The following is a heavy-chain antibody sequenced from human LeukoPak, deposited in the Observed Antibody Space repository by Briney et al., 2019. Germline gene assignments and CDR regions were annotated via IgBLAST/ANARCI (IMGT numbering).Heavy chain of an antibody. D-gene: IGHD3-10*01. CDR3: ARSYDYGIYYFDY. J-gene: IGHJ4*02. CDR1: GFTFSSYE. Sequence: GGPLRLSCAASGFTFSSYEMNWVRPAPGKGLAWVSYISSSGSTIYYADSVKGRFTISRDNAKNSLYLQMNSLRAEDTAVYYCARSYDYGIYYFDYWGQGTLVTVSS. V-gene: IGHV3-48*03. CDR2: ISSSGSTI.